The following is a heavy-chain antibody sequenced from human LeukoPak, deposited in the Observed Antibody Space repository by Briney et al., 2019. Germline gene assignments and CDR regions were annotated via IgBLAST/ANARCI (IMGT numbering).Heavy chain of an antibody. CDR1: GYTFTGYG. CDR3: ARDRCGPPSMRSASCPYYYYMDV. D-gene: IGHD2-21*01. J-gene: IGHJ6*03. CDR2: ISAYNGNT. Sequence: GASVKVSCKASGYTFTGYGISWVRQAPGQGLEWMGWISAYNGNTNYAQKLQGRVTMTTDTSTSTAYMELRSLRSDDTAVYYCARDRCGPPSMRSASCPYYYYMDVWGKGTTVTVSS. V-gene: IGHV1-18*01.